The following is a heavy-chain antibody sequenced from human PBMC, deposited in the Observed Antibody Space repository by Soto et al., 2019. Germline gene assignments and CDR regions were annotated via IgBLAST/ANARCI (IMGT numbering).Heavy chain of an antibody. CDR1: GFTFRNYW. CDR2: IKQDGSER. Sequence: GGSLRLSCAGSGFTFRNYWMGWVRQAPGKRLEWVANIKQDGSERYYADSVKGRFTISRDNAKNSLYLQMSSLGADDTAVYYCVRENYFDYWGQGILVTVSS. CDR3: VRENYFDY. V-gene: IGHV3-7*01. J-gene: IGHJ4*02.